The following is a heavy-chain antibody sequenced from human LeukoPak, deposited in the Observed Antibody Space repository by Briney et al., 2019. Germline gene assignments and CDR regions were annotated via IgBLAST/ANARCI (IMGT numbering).Heavy chain of an antibody. D-gene: IGHD6-19*01. CDR1: GYIFITYW. Sequence: GESLKISCKASGYIFITYWIGRVRQMPGKGLEWMGIIYPGDSDTRYSPSFHGQVTISADKSISTAYLQWSSLKASDAAMYYCAITSGAVAGTGGIDYWGQGTLVTVSS. J-gene: IGHJ4*02. CDR2: IYPGDSDT. CDR3: AITSGAVAGTGGIDY. V-gene: IGHV5-51*01.